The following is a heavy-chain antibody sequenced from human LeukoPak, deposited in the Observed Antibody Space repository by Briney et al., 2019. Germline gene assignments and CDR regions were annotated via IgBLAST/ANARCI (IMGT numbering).Heavy chain of an antibody. V-gene: IGHV3-21*01. CDR3: ARRYCSSTSCYAAFWFDP. Sequence: PGGSLRLSCAASGFTFSSYSMNWVRQAPGKGLEWVSSISSSSSYIYYADSVKGRFTISRDNAKNSLYLQMNSLRAEDTAVYYCARRYCSSTSCYAAFWFDPWGQGTLVTVSS. CDR1: GFTFSSYS. CDR2: ISSSSSYI. J-gene: IGHJ5*02. D-gene: IGHD2-2*01.